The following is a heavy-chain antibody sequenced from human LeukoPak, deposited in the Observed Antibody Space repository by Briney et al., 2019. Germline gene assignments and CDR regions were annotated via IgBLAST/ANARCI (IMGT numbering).Heavy chain of an antibody. CDR1: GYTVTGYY. Sequence: GASVKVSCKASGYTVTGYYMHWVRQAPGQGLEWMGWINPNSGGTNYAQKFQGRVTMTRDTSISTAYMELSRLRSDDTAVYYCARDGGVVVPAAPNYWGQGTLVTVSS. CDR2: INPNSGGT. D-gene: IGHD2-2*01. V-gene: IGHV1-2*02. CDR3: ARDGGVVVPAAPNY. J-gene: IGHJ4*02.